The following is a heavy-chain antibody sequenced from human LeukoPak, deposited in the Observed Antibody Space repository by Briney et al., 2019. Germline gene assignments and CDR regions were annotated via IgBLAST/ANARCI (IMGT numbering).Heavy chain of an antibody. Sequence: PGGSLRLSCAASGFILSTYNIIWVRQAPGKGLEWVSGIGPSGTNTYYADSVKGRFTISRDNSKNTVYLQVNSLRAEDTALYYCAQDRAYIQFYFWGQGTLVTVSS. V-gene: IGHV3-23*01. D-gene: IGHD5-18*01. CDR2: IGPSGTNT. CDR1: GFILSTYN. CDR3: AQDRAYIQFYF. J-gene: IGHJ4*02.